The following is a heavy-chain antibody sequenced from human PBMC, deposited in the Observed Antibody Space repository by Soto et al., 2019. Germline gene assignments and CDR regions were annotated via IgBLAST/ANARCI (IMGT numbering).Heavy chain of an antibody. V-gene: IGHV3-73*02. D-gene: IGHD3-10*01. CDR1: GFTFSGSA. CDR3: TRRRDRVRGVIGPPYGMDV. J-gene: IGHJ6*02. Sequence: EVQLVESGGGLVQPGGSLKLSCAASGFTFSGSAMHWVRQASGKGLEWVGRIRSKANSYATAYAASVKGRFTISRDDSKNTAYLQMNSLKTEDTAVYYCTRRRDRVRGVIGPPYGMDVCGQGTTVTVSS. CDR2: IRSKANSYAT.